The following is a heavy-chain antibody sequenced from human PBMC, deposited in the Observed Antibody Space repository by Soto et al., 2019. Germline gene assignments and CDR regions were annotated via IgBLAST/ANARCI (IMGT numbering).Heavy chain of an antibody. J-gene: IGHJ4*02. D-gene: IGHD5-12*01. Sequence: SETLSLTCAVYGGSFSGYYWSWIRQPPGKGLEWIGEINHSGSTNYNPSLKSRVTISVDTSKNQFSLKLSSVTAADTAVYYCARGPKGIVATTTQYYFAYWGQGTLVTVSS. CDR1: GGSFSGYY. CDR2: INHSGST. CDR3: ARGPKGIVATTTQYYFAY. V-gene: IGHV4-34*01.